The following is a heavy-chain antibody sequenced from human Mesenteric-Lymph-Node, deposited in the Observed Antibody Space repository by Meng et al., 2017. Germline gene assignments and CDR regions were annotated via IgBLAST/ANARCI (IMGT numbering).Heavy chain of an antibody. CDR3: VRGARDAFYFDY. CDR1: GFTFSNYW. J-gene: IGHJ4*02. D-gene: IGHD5-24*01. V-gene: IGHV3-7*01. CDR2: MNQDGSKQ. Sequence: GESLKISCAASGFTFSNYWMSWVRQAQGKGLEWVANMNQDGSKQDYLPSVKGRFTISRDNAKNTVYLQMNSLTAEDTAVYYCVRGARDAFYFDYWGQGTLVTVSS.